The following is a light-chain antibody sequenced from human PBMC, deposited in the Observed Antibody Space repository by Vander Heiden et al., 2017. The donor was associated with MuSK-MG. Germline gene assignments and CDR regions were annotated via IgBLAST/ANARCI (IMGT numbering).Light chain of an antibody. CDR1: NIGNKR. CDR3: QVWDNSGDQFV. Sequence: SYVLTQPPSVSVAPGQTATIPCGGNNIGNKRVHWYQQNPGQAPVLVLYDSSDRPSGIPERFSGSNSGNTATLTISRVEAGDEADYFCQVWDNSGDQFVFATGTKVTVL. V-gene: IGLV3-21*02. J-gene: IGLJ1*01. CDR2: DSS.